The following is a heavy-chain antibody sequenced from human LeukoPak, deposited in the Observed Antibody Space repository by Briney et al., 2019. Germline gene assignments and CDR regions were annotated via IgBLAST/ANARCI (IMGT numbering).Heavy chain of an antibody. D-gene: IGHD5-12*01. Sequence: GGSLRLSCAASGFTFSSYWVSWVRQAPGKGLEWVANIKQDGSEKYYVDSVKGRFTISRDNAKNSLYLQMNSLRAEDTAVYYCARGRLPGDYWGQGTLVTVSS. J-gene: IGHJ4*02. CDR2: IKQDGSEK. V-gene: IGHV3-7*01. CDR1: GFTFSSYW. CDR3: ARGRLPGDY.